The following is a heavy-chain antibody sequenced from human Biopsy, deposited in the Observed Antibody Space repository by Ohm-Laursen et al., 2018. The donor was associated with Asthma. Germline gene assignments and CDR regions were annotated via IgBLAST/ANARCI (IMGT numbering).Heavy chain of an antibody. Sequence: GSSVKVSCNSLGGTFNTYVIGWVRQAPGQGLEWMGGINSVFGTTTYPQKFQDRVTITADDSTSTVYMELSSLRSEDTAVYYCARKAGSCISRTCYSLDFWGLGTLVTVSS. CDR3: ARKAGSCISRTCYSLDF. J-gene: IGHJ4*02. CDR1: GGTFNTYV. V-gene: IGHV1-69*01. CDR2: INSVFGTT. D-gene: IGHD2-2*01.